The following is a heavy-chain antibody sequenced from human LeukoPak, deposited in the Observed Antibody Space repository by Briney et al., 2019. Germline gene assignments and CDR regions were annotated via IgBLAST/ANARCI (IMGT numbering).Heavy chain of an antibody. J-gene: IGHJ4*02. CDR2: ISSSSSTI. V-gene: IGHV3-48*01. CDR1: GFTFSSYR. D-gene: IGHD6-19*01. CDR3: ARDSTWLLDY. Sequence: GGSLRLSCAASGFTFSSYRMNWVRQAPGKGLEWVSYISSSSSTIYYADSVKGRFTISRDNAKNSLYLQMNSLRADDTAVYFCARDSTWLLDYWGQGTLITVSS.